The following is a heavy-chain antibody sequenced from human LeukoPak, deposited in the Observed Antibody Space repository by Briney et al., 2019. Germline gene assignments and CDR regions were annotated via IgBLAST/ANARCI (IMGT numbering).Heavy chain of an antibody. CDR1: GFTFSSYG. D-gene: IGHD3-10*01. CDR3: AKDIEEVLLWFGEGFDY. J-gene: IGHJ4*02. CDR2: IRYDGSNK. V-gene: IGHV3-30*02. Sequence: PGGSLRLSCAASGFTFSSYGMHWVRQAPGKGLEWVAFIRYDGSNKYYADSVKGRFTISRDNSKNTLYLQMNSLRAEDTAVYYCAKDIEEVLLWFGEGFDYWGQGTLVTVSS.